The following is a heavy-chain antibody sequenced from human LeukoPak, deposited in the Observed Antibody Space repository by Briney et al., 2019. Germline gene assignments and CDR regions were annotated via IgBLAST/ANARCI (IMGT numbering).Heavy chain of an antibody. CDR1: GVPIASHSW. CDR2: IYLTGGA. Sequence: PSETLSLTCAVSGVPIASHSWWSWVRQPPGKGLEWIGEIYLTGGANYKPSLKSRVTMSVDTSNNHFSLKLTSVTAADTAVYFCAYNRDFALDNWGQGTLVTVSS. CDR3: AYNRDFALDN. V-gene: IGHV4/OR15-8*01. D-gene: IGHD1-14*01. J-gene: IGHJ4*02.